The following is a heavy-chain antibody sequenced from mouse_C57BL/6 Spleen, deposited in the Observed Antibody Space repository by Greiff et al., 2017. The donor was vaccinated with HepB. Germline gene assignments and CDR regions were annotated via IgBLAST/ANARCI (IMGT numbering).Heavy chain of an antibody. Sequence: VQLQQSGPELVKPGASVKISCKASGYAFSSSWMNWVKQRPGKGLEWIGRIYPGDGDTNYNGKFKGKATLTADKSSSTAYMLLSSLTSEDSAVYFCAVYYSNPFDYWGQGTTLTVSS. V-gene: IGHV1-82*01. D-gene: IGHD2-5*01. CDR3: AVYYSNPFDY. J-gene: IGHJ2*01. CDR2: IYPGDGDT. CDR1: GYAFSSSW.